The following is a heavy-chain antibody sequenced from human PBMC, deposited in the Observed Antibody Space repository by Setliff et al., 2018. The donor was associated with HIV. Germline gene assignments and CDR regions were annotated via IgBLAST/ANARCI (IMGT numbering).Heavy chain of an antibody. D-gene: IGHD3-16*01. CDR3: AKMGSPVGPDAFDI. CDR1: GFTFSTNA. Sequence: GWSLRLSCAASGFTFSTNAMNWVRQAPGKGLEWVSGISAGGGSTYYADSVKGRFTISRDNSKNTLYLQMNSLRAEDTAVYYCAKMGSPVGPDAFDIWGQGTMVTVSS. CDR2: ISAGGGST. J-gene: IGHJ3*02. V-gene: IGHV3-23*01.